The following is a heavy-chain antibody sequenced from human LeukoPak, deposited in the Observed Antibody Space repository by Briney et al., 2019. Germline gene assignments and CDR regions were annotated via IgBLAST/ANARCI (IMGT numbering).Heavy chain of an antibody. CDR3: ARDSGSGTQGDY. D-gene: IGHD3-10*01. J-gene: IGHJ4*02. Sequence: ASVKVSCKASGYTLTGYYMHWVRQAPGQGLEWMGWINPNSGGTNYAQKFQGRVTMTRDTSISTAYMELSRLRSDDTAVYYCARDSGSGTQGDYWGQGTLVTVSS. CDR2: INPNSGGT. CDR1: GYTLTGYY. V-gene: IGHV1-2*02.